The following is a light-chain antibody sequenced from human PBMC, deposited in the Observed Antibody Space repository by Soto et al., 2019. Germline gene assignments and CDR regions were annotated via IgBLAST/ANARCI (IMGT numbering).Light chain of an antibody. Sequence: QAVVTQEPSLTVSPGGTVTLTCATSTGAVTSGLSPHWFQQKPGQPPRALIYGTTNKHSCTPARLSGSLIGGKAALTLSPVQPEDEDKYYCLLVYGGTQPVFGGGIKLAVL. V-gene: IGLV7-43*01. CDR2: GTT. CDR1: TGAVTSGLS. CDR3: LLVYGGTQPV. J-gene: IGLJ2*01.